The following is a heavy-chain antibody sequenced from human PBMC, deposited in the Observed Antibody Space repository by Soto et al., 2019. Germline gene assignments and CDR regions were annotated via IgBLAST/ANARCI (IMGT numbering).Heavy chain of an antibody. Sequence: QVQLVESGETSVKPGGSLRLSCAASGFAFSDYYMNWIRQAPGKGLEWISYISPSGRTIYYADSVKGRFTVSRDNANNSLFLQLNNLRAEETAVYYCARATQYSGTYYVYFQHWGLGTLVTVSS. CDR3: ARATQYSGTYYVYFQH. D-gene: IGHD1-26*01. V-gene: IGHV3-11*01. J-gene: IGHJ1*01. CDR2: ISPSGRTI. CDR1: GFAFSDYY.